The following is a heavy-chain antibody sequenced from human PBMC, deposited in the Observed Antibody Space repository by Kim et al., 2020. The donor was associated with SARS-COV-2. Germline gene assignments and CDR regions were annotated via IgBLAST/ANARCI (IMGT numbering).Heavy chain of an antibody. D-gene: IGHD6-19*01. CDR1: GFTFSSYA. V-gene: IGHV3-30-3*01. J-gene: IGHJ4*02. CDR3: ARDPGMAGSYFDY. CDR2: ISYDGSNK. Sequence: GGSLRLSCAASGFTFSSYAMHWVRQAPGKGLEWVAVISYDGSNKYYADSVKGRFTISRDNSKNTLYLQMNSLRAEDTAVYYCARDPGMAGSYFDYWGQRTLVTVSS.